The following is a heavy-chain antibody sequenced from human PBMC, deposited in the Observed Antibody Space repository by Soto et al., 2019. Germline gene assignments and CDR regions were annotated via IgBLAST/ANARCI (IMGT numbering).Heavy chain of an antibody. CDR1: GFDVRTNC. V-gene: IGHV3-53*01. Sequence: GGSLRLSCVGSGFDVRTNCMRWVRQAPGKGLECVSIVCTGGATHYADSVKGRFTISRDSSKNTVHLQMNNVRAEDTAVYYCVRDKRTISGIFPGYWGQGTQVTVSS. CDR2: VCTGGAT. CDR3: VRDKRTISGIFPGY. J-gene: IGHJ4*02. D-gene: IGHD1-1*01.